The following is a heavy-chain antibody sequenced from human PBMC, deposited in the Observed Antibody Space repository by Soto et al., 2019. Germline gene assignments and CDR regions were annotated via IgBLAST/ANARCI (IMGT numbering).Heavy chain of an antibody. Sequence: GGSLRLSCAVSGITVSGKKYITWVRQAPGKGLEWVSALYSTFGTYYADSVKGRFTISRDNSKNMVYLEMNSLRPEDTAVYYCARDQLIPVRGVRFDYWGQGTLVTVSS. D-gene: IGHD3-10*01. CDR1: GITVSGKKY. CDR2: LYSTFGT. CDR3: ARDQLIPVRGVRFDY. J-gene: IGHJ4*02. V-gene: IGHV3-53*01.